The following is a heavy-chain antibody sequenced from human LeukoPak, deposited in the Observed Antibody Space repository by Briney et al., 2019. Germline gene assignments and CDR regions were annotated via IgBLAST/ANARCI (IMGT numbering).Heavy chain of an antibody. CDR3: ARGSVTMARGVYGINWFDP. V-gene: IGHV4-34*01. Sequence: SETLSLTCVLYGGSFSGYYWIWIRQPPGEGLEWIGEINHSGSTNYNPSLKSRVTISVDTSKNQFSLKLSSVTAADTAVYYCARGSVTMARGVYGINWFDPWGQGTLVTVSS. D-gene: IGHD3-10*01. J-gene: IGHJ5*02. CDR1: GGSFSGYY. CDR2: INHSGST.